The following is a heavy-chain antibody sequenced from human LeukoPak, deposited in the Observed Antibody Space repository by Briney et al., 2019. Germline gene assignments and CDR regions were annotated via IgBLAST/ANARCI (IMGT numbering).Heavy chain of an antibody. Sequence: ASVKVSCKASGYTFINFVIHWVRQAPGQRLEWIGWINPSNDDTKYSQKFQGRVTITRDTSASTAYMELSSLRSEDTALYYCARDQIGVAAAAYWGQGTLVTVSS. V-gene: IGHV1-3*01. CDR2: INPSNDDT. J-gene: IGHJ4*02. CDR1: GYTFINFV. D-gene: IGHD6-13*01. CDR3: ARDQIGVAAAAY.